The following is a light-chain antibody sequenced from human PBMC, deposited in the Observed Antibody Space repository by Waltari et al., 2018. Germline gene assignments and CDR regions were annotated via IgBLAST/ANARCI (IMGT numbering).Light chain of an antibody. CDR3: QSYDSSLSGVV. CDR1: SPNIGAGYD. V-gene: IGLV1-40*01. J-gene: IGLJ2*01. Sequence: QSVLTQPPSVSAAPGQRVTISCTGSSPNIGAGYDVQWYQHLPGAAPELLIYANTTRPSGVPDRISASKSGTSASLAITGLQAADEAVYYCQSYDSSLSGVVFGGGTKLTVL. CDR2: ANT.